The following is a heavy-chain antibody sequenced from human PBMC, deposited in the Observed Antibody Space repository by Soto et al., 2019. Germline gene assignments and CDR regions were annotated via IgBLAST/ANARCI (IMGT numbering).Heavy chain of an antibody. CDR1: GGSITSSSYY. V-gene: IGHV4-39*01. CDR2: IYYSGST. D-gene: IGHD3-10*01. Sequence: PSETLSLTCTVSGGSITSSSYYWGWIRQPPGKGLEWIGSIYYSGSTYYNPSLKSRVTISVDTSKNQFSLKLSSVTAADTAVYYCARGRPVRGVTKFDPWGQGTLVTVSS. CDR3: ARGRPVRGVTKFDP. J-gene: IGHJ5*02.